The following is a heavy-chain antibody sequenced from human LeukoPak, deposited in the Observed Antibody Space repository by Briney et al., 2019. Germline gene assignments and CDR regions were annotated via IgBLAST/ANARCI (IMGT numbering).Heavy chain of an antibody. J-gene: IGHJ3*02. Sequence: SETLSLTCTVSGGSISSYYWSWIRQPPGKGLEWIGYICYSGSTNYNPSLKSRVTISVDTSKNQFSLKLSSVTAADTAVYYCARDKTSNTAMVAGAFDIWGQGTMVTVSS. CDR3: ARDKTSNTAMVAGAFDI. D-gene: IGHD5-18*01. CDR2: ICYSGST. V-gene: IGHV4-59*01. CDR1: GGSISSYY.